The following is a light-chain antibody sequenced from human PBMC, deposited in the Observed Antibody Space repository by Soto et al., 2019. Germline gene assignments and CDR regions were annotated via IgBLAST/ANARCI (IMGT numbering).Light chain of an antibody. CDR3: QSYDSSLSGSV. V-gene: IGLV1-40*01. CDR2: GNS. Sequence: QSVLTQPPSVSGAPGQRVTFSCTGSSSNIGAGYDVHWYQQLPGTAPKLLIYGNSNRPSGVPDRFSGSKSGTSASLAITGLQAEDEADYYCQSYDSSLSGSVFGGETKLTVL. J-gene: IGLJ2*01. CDR1: SSNIGAGYD.